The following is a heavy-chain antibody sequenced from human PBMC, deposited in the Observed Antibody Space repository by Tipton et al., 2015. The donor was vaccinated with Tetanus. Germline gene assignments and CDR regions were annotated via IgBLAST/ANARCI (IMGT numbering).Heavy chain of an antibody. V-gene: IGHV4-31*03. D-gene: IGHD5-24*01. CDR1: GGSISSSGYY. J-gene: IGHJ4*01. Sequence: TLSLTCTVSGGSISSSGYYWSWIRQHTGKGLEWFGYIHYSGSTYYNPSLKSRVIISVDTSKNQFSLKLSSVTAADSALYFCARGTDAYKSGNYWGQGTLVTVSS. CDR2: IHYSGST. CDR3: ARGTDAYKSGNY.